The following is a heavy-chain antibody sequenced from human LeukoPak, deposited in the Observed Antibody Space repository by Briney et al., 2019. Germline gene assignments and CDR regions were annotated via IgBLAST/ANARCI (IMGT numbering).Heavy chain of an antibody. J-gene: IGHJ5*02. CDR3: AQTGEYYDFWSGYYGHWFDP. Sequence: SETLSLTCAVYGGSFSGYYWSWIRQPAGKGLEWIGRIYTSGSTNYNPSLKSRVTMSVDTSKNQFSLKLSSVTAADTAVYYCAQTGEYYDFWSGYYGHWFDPWGQGTLVTVSS. V-gene: IGHV4-59*10. D-gene: IGHD3-3*01. CDR1: GGSFSGYY. CDR2: IYTSGST.